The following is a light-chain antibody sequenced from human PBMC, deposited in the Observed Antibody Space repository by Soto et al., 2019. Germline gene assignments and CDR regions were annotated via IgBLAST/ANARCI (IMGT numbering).Light chain of an antibody. CDR1: RSNIEVNT. V-gene: IGLV1-44*01. CDR3: ASWDDSLNGYV. Sequence: QSVLTQPPSASGTPGQRVTISCSGSRSNIEVNTVNWYQQVPGTAPKLLIYSDNRRPSGVPDRFSGSKSGTSASLAISGLQSEDEADYYCASWDDSLNGYVFGTETKVTVL. J-gene: IGLJ1*01. CDR2: SDN.